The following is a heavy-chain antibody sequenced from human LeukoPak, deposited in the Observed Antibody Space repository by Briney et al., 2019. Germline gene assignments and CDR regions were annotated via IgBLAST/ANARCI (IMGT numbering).Heavy chain of an antibody. D-gene: IGHD5-24*01. CDR2: IYYSGST. V-gene: IGHV4-59*08. J-gene: IGHJ4*02. CDR3: ARRVEMATMPFDY. CDR1: GGSISIYY. Sequence: SETLSLTCTVSGGSISIYYWSWIRQPPGKGLEWSGYIYYSGSTNYNPSLKSRVTISVDTSKNQFSLKLSSVTAADTAVYYCARRVEMATMPFDYWGQGTLVTVSS.